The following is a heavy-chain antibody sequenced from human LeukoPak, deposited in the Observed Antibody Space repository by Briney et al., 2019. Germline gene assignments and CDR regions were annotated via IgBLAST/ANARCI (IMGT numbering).Heavy chain of an antibody. J-gene: IGHJ4*02. Sequence: PSETLSLTCTVSGGSIGSSAYSWGWIRQPPGKGLEWIGSMYYRGSTYHNPSLKSRVTISVDTSKNQFSLKLSSVTAADTAVYYCATTTIRLGYWGQGTLVTVSS. V-gene: IGHV4-39*07. CDR2: MYYRGST. CDR3: ATTTIRLGY. CDR1: GGSIGSSAYS. D-gene: IGHD1-26*01.